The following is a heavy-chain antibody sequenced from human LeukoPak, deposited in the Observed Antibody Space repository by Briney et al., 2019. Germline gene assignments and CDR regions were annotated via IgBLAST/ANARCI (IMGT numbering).Heavy chain of an antibody. CDR1: GGSISSGSYY. CDR2: IYTSGST. Sequence: PSETLSLTCTVSGGSISSGSYYWSWIRQPAGKGLEWIERIYTSGSTNYNPSLKSRVTISVDTSKNQFSLKLSSVTAADTAVYYCAREGNHAFDIWGQGTMVTVSS. D-gene: IGHD1-14*01. J-gene: IGHJ3*02. V-gene: IGHV4-61*02. CDR3: AREGNHAFDI.